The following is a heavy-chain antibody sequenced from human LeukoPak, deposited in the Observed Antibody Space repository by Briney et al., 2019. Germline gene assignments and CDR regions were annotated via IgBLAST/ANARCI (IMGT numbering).Heavy chain of an antibody. D-gene: IGHD1-14*01. Sequence: GGSLRLSCAASGLTFSSYWMYWVRQAPGKGLEWASFINLDGSDTNYADSVKGRFTISRDNAKSTLDMHMNGLRADDSAVYYCTTMKYWGQGTLVTVSS. CDR2: INLDGSDT. J-gene: IGHJ4*02. CDR3: TTMKY. V-gene: IGHV3-74*01. CDR1: GLTFSSYW.